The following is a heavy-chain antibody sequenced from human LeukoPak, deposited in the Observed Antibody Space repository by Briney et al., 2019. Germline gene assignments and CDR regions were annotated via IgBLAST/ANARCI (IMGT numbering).Heavy chain of an antibody. D-gene: IGHD1-26*01. Sequence: SETLSLTCTISGGSISSYYWSWIRQPAGKGLEWIGRIYSSGSTNYNPSLKSRVTMSVDTSKNQFSLKLSSVTAADTAMYYCARASYSGSYYYWGQGTLVTVSS. CDR3: ARASYSGSYYY. CDR1: GGSISSYY. J-gene: IGHJ4*02. CDR2: IYSSGST. V-gene: IGHV4-4*07.